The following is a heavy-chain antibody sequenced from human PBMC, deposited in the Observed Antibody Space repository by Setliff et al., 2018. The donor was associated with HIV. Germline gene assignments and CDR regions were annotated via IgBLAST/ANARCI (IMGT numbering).Heavy chain of an antibody. CDR3: SAFEM. J-gene: IGHJ3*02. Sequence: PGGSLRLSCVTSGFTFTKYGLHWVRQAPGKGLEWVAVISYDGGRKDYAESVNGRFTTSRDDSKSTLYLQMNSLRVEDTAVYYCSAFEMWGQGTMVTVSS. CDR1: GFTFTKYG. CDR2: ISYDGGRK. V-gene: IGHV3-33*08.